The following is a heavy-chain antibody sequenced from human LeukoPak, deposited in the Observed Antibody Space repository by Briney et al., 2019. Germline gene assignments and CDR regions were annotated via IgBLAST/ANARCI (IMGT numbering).Heavy chain of an antibody. J-gene: IGHJ4*02. CDR1: GFTFRSYA. V-gene: IGHV3-23*01. CDR2: ISDSGGKT. D-gene: IGHD1-26*01. CDR3: ARAWSCEC. Sequence: GGSLRLSCAASGFTFRSYAMTWVRQAPGKGLEWVSAISDSGGKTSYADSVKGRFTISRDNSKNTLYLQMNSLRVEDTAVYSCARAWSCECWGQGTLVTVSS.